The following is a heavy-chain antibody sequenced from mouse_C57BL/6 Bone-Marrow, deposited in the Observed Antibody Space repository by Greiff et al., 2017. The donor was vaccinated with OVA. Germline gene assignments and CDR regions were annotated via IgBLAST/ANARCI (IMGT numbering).Heavy chain of an antibody. CDR1: GFTFSSYG. J-gene: IGHJ3*01. V-gene: IGHV5-6*01. Sequence: EVQGVESGGDLVKPGGSLKLSCAASGFTFSSYGMSWVRQTPDKRLEWVATISSGGSYTYYPDSVKGRFTISRDNAKNTLYLQMSSLKTEDTAMYYSARPYYSNYGFAYWGQGTLVTVSA. CDR2: ISSGGSYT. D-gene: IGHD2-5*01. CDR3: ARPYYSNYGFAY.